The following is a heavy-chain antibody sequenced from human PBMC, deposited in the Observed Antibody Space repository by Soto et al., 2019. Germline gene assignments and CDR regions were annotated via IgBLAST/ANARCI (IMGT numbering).Heavy chain of an antibody. V-gene: IGHV5-51*01. D-gene: IGHD1-26*01. CDR1: GYSFTSYW. CDR2: IYPGDSDT. Sequence: PGESLKISCKGSGYSFTSYWIGWVRQMPGKGLEWMGIIYPGDSDTRYSPSFQGQVTISADKSISTAYLQWSSLKASDTAMYYCERQKGATSLHNWFDPWGQGTLVTVSS. CDR3: ERQKGATSLHNWFDP. J-gene: IGHJ5*02.